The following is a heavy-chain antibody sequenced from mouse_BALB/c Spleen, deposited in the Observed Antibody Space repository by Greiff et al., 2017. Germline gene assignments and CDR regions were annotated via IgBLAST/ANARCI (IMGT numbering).Heavy chain of an antibody. J-gene: IGHJ2*01. CDR1: GYTFTSYW. D-gene: IGHD1-1*01. Sequence: DLVKPGASVKLSCKASGYTFTSYWINWIKQRPGQGLEWIGRIAPGSGSTYYNEMFKGKATLTVDTYSSTAYIQLSSLSSEDSAVYVCARNSANYYGSSDNIDDWGQGTTLTVSS. CDR2: IAPGSGST. CDR3: ARNSANYYGSSDNIDD. V-gene: IGHV1S41*01.